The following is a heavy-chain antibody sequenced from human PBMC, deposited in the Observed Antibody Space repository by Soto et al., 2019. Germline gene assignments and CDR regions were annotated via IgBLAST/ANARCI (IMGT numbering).Heavy chain of an antibody. CDR3: ATPRQDDYCDYVGLSYYGMDV. D-gene: IGHD4-17*01. CDR1: GYTFTSYY. Sequence: QVQLVQSGAEVKKPGASVKVSCKASGYTFTSYYMHWVRQAPGQGLEWMGIINPSGGSTSYAQKFQGRVTMTRDTSTSTVYMELSSLRSEDTAVYYCATPRQDDYCDYVGLSYYGMDVWGQGTTVTVSS. J-gene: IGHJ6*02. V-gene: IGHV1-46*01. CDR2: INPSGGST.